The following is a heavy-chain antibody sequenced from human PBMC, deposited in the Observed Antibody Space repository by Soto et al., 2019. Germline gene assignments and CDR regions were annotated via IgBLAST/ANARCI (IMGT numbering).Heavy chain of an antibody. J-gene: IGHJ4*02. Sequence: PSETLSLTCTVSGGSISSGGYYWSWIRQHPGKGLEWIGYIYYSGSTYYNPSLKSRVTISVDTSKNQFSLKLSSVTAADTAVYYCARERFDNTAMVDYWGQGTLVTVSS. CDR1: GGSISSGGYY. D-gene: IGHD5-18*01. CDR2: IYYSGST. CDR3: ARERFDNTAMVDY. V-gene: IGHV4-31*03.